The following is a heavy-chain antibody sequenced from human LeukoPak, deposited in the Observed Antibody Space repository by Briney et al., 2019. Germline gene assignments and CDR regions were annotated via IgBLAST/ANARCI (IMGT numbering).Heavy chain of an antibody. J-gene: IGHJ4*02. Sequence: GGSLRLSCAASRFTFSDYFMSWIRQAPGKGLQWVSYISGGGSTTQYADSVKGRFTISRDNAKNSLYLQMSSLRAEDTAVYYCARGRRYNWNSIGYFDYWGQGTLVTVSS. V-gene: IGHV3-11*01. CDR1: RFTFSDYF. D-gene: IGHD1-7*01. CDR3: ARGRRYNWNSIGYFDY. CDR2: ISGGGSTT.